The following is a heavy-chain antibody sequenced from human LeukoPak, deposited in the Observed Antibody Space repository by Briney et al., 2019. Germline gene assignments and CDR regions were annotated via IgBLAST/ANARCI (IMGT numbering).Heavy chain of an antibody. Sequence: PSETLSLTCTVSGGSISSYYWSWIRQPAGKGLEWIGRIYTSGSTNYNPSLKSRVTMSVDTSKNHFSLKLSSVTAADTAVYYCATDRPHYYDSSGYSYWGQGTLVTVSS. V-gene: IGHV4-4*07. CDR2: IYTSGST. CDR1: GGSISSYY. D-gene: IGHD3-22*01. CDR3: ATDRPHYYDSSGYSY. J-gene: IGHJ4*02.